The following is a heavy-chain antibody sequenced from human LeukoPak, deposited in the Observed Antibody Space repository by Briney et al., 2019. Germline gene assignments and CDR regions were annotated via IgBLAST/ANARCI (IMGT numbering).Heavy chain of an antibody. V-gene: IGHV4-34*01. Sequence: SETLSLTCAVYGGSFSGHYWSWIRQTPGKGLEWIGEINHSGSTNYNPSLKSRVTISVDTSKKQFSLQLTSVTAADTTIYYCARDLLGWELHYFDYWGQGTLVTVSS. J-gene: IGHJ4*02. D-gene: IGHD1-26*01. CDR2: INHSGST. CDR1: GGSFSGHY. CDR3: ARDLLGWELHYFDY.